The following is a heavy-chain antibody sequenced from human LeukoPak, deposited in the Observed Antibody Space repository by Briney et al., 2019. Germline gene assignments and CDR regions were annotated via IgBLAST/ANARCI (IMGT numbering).Heavy chain of an antibody. J-gene: IGHJ5*02. D-gene: IGHD3-10*01. CDR1: GYTFTSYG. CDR2: ISAYNGNT. CDR3: ARDIGPPLAGTYYYGSGGYYKTWFDP. Sequence: GASVKVSCKASGYTFTSYGISWVRQAPGQGLEWMGWISAYNGNTNYAQKLQGRVTMTTDTSTSTAYMELRSLKSDDPAGYYCARDIGPPLAGTYYYGSGGYYKTWFDPWGQGTLVTVSS. V-gene: IGHV1-18*04.